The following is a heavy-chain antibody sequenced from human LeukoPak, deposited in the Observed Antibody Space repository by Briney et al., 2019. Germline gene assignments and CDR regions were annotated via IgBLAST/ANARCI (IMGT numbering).Heavy chain of an antibody. V-gene: IGHV4-34*01. CDR2: IYYSGST. Sequence: SETLSLTCAVYGGSFIGFHWNWIRQPPGKGLEWIGSIYYSGSTYYNPSLKSRVTISVDTPKNQFSLKLSSVTAADTAVYYCARDLPHNYDFWSGYYRGAFDIWGQGTMVTVSS. J-gene: IGHJ3*02. CDR1: GGSFIGFH. D-gene: IGHD3-3*01. CDR3: ARDLPHNYDFWSGYYRGAFDI.